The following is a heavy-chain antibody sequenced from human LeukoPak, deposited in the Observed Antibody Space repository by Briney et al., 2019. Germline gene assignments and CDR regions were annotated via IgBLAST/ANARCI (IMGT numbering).Heavy chain of an antibody. CDR3: ARDGGTDTNDWYFDL. D-gene: IGHD2-2*01. CDR1: GFTLSNYW. CDR2: INNDGNLKTDGRDT. Sequence: GGSLRLSCAASGFTLSNYWMIHWVRQVPGKGLQWVSRINNDGNLKTDGRDTGYADSVKGRFTISTDNAKNTLYLQMNSLRAEDTALYYCARDGGTDTNDWYFDLWGRGTQVTVSS. V-gene: IGHV3-74*01. J-gene: IGHJ2*01.